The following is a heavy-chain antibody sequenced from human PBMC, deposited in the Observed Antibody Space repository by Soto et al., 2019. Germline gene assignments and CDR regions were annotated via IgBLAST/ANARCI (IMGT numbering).Heavy chain of an antibody. CDR2: ISYDGSNK. Sequence: LRLSCAASGFTFSSYAMHWVRQAPGKGLEWVAVISYDGSNKYYADSVKGRFTISRDNSKNTLYLQMNSLRAEDTAVYYCARENYSGSYFGYNWFDPWGQGTLVTVSS. CDR1: GFTFSSYA. CDR3: ARENYSGSYFGYNWFDP. D-gene: IGHD1-26*01. J-gene: IGHJ5*02. V-gene: IGHV3-30-3*01.